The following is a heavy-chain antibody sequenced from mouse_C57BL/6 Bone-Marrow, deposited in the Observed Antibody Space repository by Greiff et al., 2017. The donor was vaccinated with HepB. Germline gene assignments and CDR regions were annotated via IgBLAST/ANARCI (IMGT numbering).Heavy chain of an antibody. D-gene: IGHD1-1*01. CDR3: ARWDYYGSSPYYYAMDY. CDR1: GYSFTGYY. Sequence: EVKLMESGPELVKPGASVKISCKASGYSFTGYYMNWVKQSPEKSLEWIGEINPSTGGTTYNQKFKAKATLTVDKSSSTAYMQLKSLTSEDSAVYYCARWDYYGSSPYYYAMDYWGQGTTVTVSS. J-gene: IGHJ4*01. V-gene: IGHV1-42*01. CDR2: INPSTGGT.